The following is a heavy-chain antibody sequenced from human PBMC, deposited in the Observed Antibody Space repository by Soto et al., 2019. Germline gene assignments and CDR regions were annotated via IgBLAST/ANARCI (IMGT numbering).Heavy chain of an antibody. D-gene: IGHD3-3*01. V-gene: IGHV1-69*05. CDR2: IIPIFGTA. CDR1: GGTFSSYA. Sequence: SVKVSCKASGGTFSSYAISWVRQAPGQGLEWMGGIIPIFGTANYAQKLQGRVTMTTDTSTSTAYMELRSLRSDDTAVYYCARDPLLEWLFDRQYNWFDPWGQGTLVTVSS. CDR3: ARDPLLEWLFDRQYNWFDP. J-gene: IGHJ5*02.